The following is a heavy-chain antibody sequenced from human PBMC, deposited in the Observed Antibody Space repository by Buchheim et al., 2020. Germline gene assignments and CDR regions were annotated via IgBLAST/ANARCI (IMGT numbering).Heavy chain of an antibody. CDR2: MYSSGRT. CDR3: ARDSYYYDSSGYPTPPFFDY. J-gene: IGHJ4*02. V-gene: IGHV4-4*07. CDR1: GGSISNYY. Sequence: QVQLHESGPGLVKPSETLSLTCTVSGGSISNYYWSWIRQRAGKGLEWIGRMYSSGRTIYNPSLKSRVTMSGDTSKNQFSLKLSSVTAADTAVYYCARDSYYYDSSGYPTPPFFDYWGQGTL. D-gene: IGHD3-22*01.